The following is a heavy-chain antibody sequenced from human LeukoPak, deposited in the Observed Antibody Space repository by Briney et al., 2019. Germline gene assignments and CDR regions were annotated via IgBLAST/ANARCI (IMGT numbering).Heavy chain of an antibody. Sequence: GSLRLSCAASGFTFSSYTMNWVRQAPGKGLEWVSSISSGSNYIYYTDSVKGRFTISRDNAKNSLYLQMNSLRAEDTAVYYCARDSSGWRLFDYWGQGTLITVSS. J-gene: IGHJ4*02. CDR1: GFTFSSYT. D-gene: IGHD6-19*01. CDR2: ISSGSNYI. CDR3: ARDSSGWRLFDY. V-gene: IGHV3-21*01.